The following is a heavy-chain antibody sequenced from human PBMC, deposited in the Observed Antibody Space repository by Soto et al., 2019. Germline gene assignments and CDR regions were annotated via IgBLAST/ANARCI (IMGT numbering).Heavy chain of an antibody. J-gene: IGHJ6*02. CDR3: ARRYSYGKDYGMDV. CDR1: GFTFSDYY. D-gene: IGHD5-18*01. V-gene: IGHV3-11*06. CDR2: ISSSSSYT. Sequence: PGGSLRLSCAASGFTFSDYYMSWIRQAPGKGLEWVSYISSSSSYTNYADSVKGRFTISRDNAKNSLYLQMNSLRAEDTAVYYCARRYSYGKDYGMDVWGQGTTVTVSS.